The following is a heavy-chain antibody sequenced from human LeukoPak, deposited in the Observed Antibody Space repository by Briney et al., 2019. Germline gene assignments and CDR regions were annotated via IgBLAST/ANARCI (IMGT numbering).Heavy chain of an antibody. D-gene: IGHD1-26*01. J-gene: IGHJ4*02. V-gene: IGHV4-39*01. CDR1: GASISGSSHDF. CDR3: ARYSGMGYSPGTYSNS. Sequence: SQTLSLTCTLSGASISGSSHDFCGWIGQGPGKGLGWIRSIYYSGITYYTPSLKSRLTSSVDTSRNQFSLKLSSVSAADTAVYYCARYSGMGYSPGTYSNSWGQGARVTVSS. CDR2: IYYSGIT.